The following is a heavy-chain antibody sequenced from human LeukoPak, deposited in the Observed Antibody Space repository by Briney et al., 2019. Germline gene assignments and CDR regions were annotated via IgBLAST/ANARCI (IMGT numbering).Heavy chain of an antibody. CDR1: GGSISSSSYY. D-gene: IGHD4-17*01. Sequence: PSETLSLTCTVSGGSISSSSYYWGWIRQPPGKGLEWIGSIYYSGSTYYNPSLKSRVTISVDTSENQFSLKLSSVTAADTAVYYCASPALDYGDYRNFDYWGQGTLVTVSS. J-gene: IGHJ4*02. CDR3: ASPALDYGDYRNFDY. V-gene: IGHV4-39*01. CDR2: IYYSGST.